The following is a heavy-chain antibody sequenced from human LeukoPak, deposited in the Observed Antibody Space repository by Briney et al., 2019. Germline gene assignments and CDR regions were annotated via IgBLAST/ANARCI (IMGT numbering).Heavy chain of an antibody. CDR2: INDHGDTT. V-gene: IGHV3-64D*09. CDR1: GFTFSSCA. Sequence: GGSLRLSCSASGFTFSSCAMHWVRQAPGMGLEYVSGINDHGDTTHYGDSVRGRVTISRDDSRDTVHLQMSSLRAEDTAVYYCVKDLSGWYSFDYWGQGTLVTVSS. J-gene: IGHJ4*02. CDR3: VKDLSGWYSFDY. D-gene: IGHD6-19*01.